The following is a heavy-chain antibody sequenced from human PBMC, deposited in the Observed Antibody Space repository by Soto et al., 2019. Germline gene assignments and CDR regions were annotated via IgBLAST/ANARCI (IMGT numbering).Heavy chain of an antibody. D-gene: IGHD3-22*01. CDR2: SRNQANGYST. CDR1: GFTLSDHY. V-gene: IGHV3-72*01. CDR3: VSDTYSSDSSSYTRCFDF. Sequence: PGGSLRLSCSVSGFTLSDHYIDWVRQAPGKGLEWVGRSRNQANGYSTIYAASVKGRFTTSRDDSKNLVYLQMESLRTEDTAVYYCVSDTYSSDSSSYTRCFDFWGQGA. J-gene: IGHJ4*02.